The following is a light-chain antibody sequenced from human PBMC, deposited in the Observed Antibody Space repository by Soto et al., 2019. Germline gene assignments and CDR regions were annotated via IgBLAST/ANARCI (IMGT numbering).Light chain of an antibody. V-gene: IGKV3-15*01. J-gene: IGKJ1*01. CDR3: QQYGNSGT. CDR2: GAS. Sequence: EIVMTQSPATLSVSPGERATLSCRASQSVSILLAWYQQKPGQAPRLLIYGASTRDRGSPSRFSGSGAGTVSPLTISRLEPEDVAVYYYQQYGNSGTFGQGTKVDIK. CDR1: QSVSIL.